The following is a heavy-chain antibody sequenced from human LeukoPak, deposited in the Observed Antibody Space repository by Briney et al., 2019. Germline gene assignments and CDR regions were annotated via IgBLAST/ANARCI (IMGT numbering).Heavy chain of an antibody. CDR1: GGSFSGYY. D-gene: IGHD6-13*01. V-gene: IGHV4-34*01. CDR2: INESGST. CDR3: ARGGVAATGSGGAFDP. Sequence: PSETLSLTCGVSGGSFSGYYWSWIRQPPGKGLEWIGEINESGSTNYNPSLKGRVAISVDTSKNQFSLKLNSVTAADTAVYYCARGGVAATGSGGAFDPWGQGTLVTVSS. J-gene: IGHJ5*02.